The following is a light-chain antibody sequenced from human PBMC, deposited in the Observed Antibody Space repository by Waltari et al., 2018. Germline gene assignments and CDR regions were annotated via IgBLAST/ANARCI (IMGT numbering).Light chain of an antibody. J-gene: IGLJ2*01. CDR3: CSYAGSSTLEV. V-gene: IGLV2-23*01. Sequence: QSALTQPASVSGSPGQSITISCTGTSSDVGSYNLVSWYQQHPGKAPKLMIYEGSKWPSVVSNRFSGSKSGNTASLTISGLQAEDEADYYCCSYAGSSTLEVFGGGTKLTVL. CDR1: SSDVGSYNL. CDR2: EGS.